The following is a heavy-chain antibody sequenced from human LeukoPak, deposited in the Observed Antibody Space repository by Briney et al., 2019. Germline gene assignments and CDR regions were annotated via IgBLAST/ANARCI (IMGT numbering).Heavy chain of an antibody. V-gene: IGHV4-34*01. CDR2: INHSGST. CDR1: GGSFSGYY. Sequence: SETLSLTCAVYGGSFSGYYWSWIRQPPGKGLEWIGEINHSGSTNYNPSLKSRVTISVDTSKNQFSLKLSSVTAADTAVYYCARIAQNIAAPGGPDCWGQGTLVTVSS. D-gene: IGHD6-13*01. J-gene: IGHJ4*02. CDR3: ARIAQNIAAPGGPDC.